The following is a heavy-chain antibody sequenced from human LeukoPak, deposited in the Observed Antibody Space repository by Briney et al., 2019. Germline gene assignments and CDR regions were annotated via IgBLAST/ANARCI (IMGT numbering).Heavy chain of an antibody. CDR3: AKAIVVPAAIRYFDY. CDR1: GFTFSSYA. CDR2: ISGSGGST. V-gene: IGHV3-23*01. Sequence: GGSLRLSCAASGFTFSSYAMSWVRQAPGKGLEWVSAISGSGGSTYYADSVKGRFTISRDNSKNTLYLQTNSLRAEDTAVYYCAKAIVVPAAIRYFDYWGQGTLVTVSS. J-gene: IGHJ4*02. D-gene: IGHD2-2*01.